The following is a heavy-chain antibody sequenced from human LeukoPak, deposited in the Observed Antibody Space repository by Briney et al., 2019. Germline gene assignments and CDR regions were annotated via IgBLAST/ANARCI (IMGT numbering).Heavy chain of an antibody. CDR2: IIPIFGTA. CDR3: ARAARFLSWFDP. Sequence: VASVKVSCKASVGTFSSYAISWVRQAPGQGLEWMGGIIPIFGTANYAQKFQGRVTITPDESTSTAYMELSSLKSEDTAVYYCARAARFLSWFDPWGQGTLVTVSS. V-gene: IGHV1-69*13. D-gene: IGHD3-3*01. CDR1: VGTFSSYA. J-gene: IGHJ5*02.